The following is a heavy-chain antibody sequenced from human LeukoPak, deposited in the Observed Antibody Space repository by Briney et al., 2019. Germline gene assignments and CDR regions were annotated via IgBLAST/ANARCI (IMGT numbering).Heavy chain of an antibody. CDR3: ARHDCSSTSCRIDY. D-gene: IGHD2-2*01. J-gene: IGHJ4*02. CDR1: GGTFSSYA. Sequence: SVTVSCKASGGTFSSYAISWVRQPPAQGLEWMGGSIPIFGTANYAQKFQGRVTITADKSTSTAYMEQSSLRSEDTAVYYCARHDCSSTSCRIDYWGQGTLVTVSS. V-gene: IGHV1-69*06. CDR2: SIPIFGTA.